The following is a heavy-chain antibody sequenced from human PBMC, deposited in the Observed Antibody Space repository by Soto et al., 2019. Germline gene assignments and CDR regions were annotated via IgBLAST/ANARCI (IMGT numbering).Heavy chain of an antibody. D-gene: IGHD3-22*01. J-gene: IGHJ6*02. V-gene: IGHV1-69*13. Sequence: GASVKVSCKASGGTFSSYAISWVRQAPGQGLEWMGGIIPIFGTADYAQKFQGRVTITAGESTSTACMELSSLRSEDTAVYYCAVTMTNYYYYGMDVWGQGTTVTVSS. CDR3: AVTMTNYYYYGMDV. CDR2: IIPIFGTA. CDR1: GGTFSSYA.